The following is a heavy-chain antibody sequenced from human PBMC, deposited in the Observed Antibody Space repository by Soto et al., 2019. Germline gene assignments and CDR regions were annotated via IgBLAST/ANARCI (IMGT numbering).Heavy chain of an antibody. V-gene: IGHV1-46*01. CDR3: ARLDYVWGSYRLFTVAY. J-gene: IGHJ4*02. Sequence: QVQLVQSGAEVKKPGASVKVSCKASGYTFTSYYMHWVRQAPGQGLEWMGIINPSGGSTSYAQKFQGRVTMTRDTSTSTVYMELSSMRSEDTAVYYCARLDYVWGSYRLFTVAYWGPGTLVTVSS. D-gene: IGHD3-16*02. CDR1: GYTFTSYY. CDR2: INPSGGST.